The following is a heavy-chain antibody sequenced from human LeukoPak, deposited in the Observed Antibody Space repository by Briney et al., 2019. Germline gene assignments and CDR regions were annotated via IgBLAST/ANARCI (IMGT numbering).Heavy chain of an antibody. CDR1: GGSISSGGYY. J-gene: IGHJ6*03. CDR3: ARGIAARRNYYYYMDV. V-gene: IGHV4-30-2*01. Sequence: SETLSLTCTVSGGSISSGGYYWSWIRQPPGKGLEWIGYIYHSGSTYYNPSLKSRVTISVDRSKNQFSLKLSSVTAADTAVYYCARGIAARRNYYYYMDVWGKGTTVTVSS. D-gene: IGHD6-6*01. CDR2: IYHSGST.